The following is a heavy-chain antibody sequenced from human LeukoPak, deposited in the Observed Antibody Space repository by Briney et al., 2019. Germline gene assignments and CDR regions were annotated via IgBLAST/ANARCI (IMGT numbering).Heavy chain of an antibody. J-gene: IGHJ4*02. CDR3: AMGDYDILTGYPFDY. V-gene: IGHV3-21*01. D-gene: IGHD3-9*01. CDR2: ISSSSSYI. CDR1: GFTFSSYS. Sequence: GGSLRLSCAASGFTFSSYSMNWVRQAPGKGLEWVSSISSSSSYIYYADSVKGRFTISRDNAKNSLYLQMNSLRAEDTAVYYCAMGDYDILTGYPFDYWGQGTLVTVSS.